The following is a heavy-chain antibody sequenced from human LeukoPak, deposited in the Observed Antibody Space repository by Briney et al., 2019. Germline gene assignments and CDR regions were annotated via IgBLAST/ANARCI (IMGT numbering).Heavy chain of an antibody. Sequence: ASVKVSCKASGYTFTSYDINWVRQAPGQGLEWMGWINPNSGTTGYAQKFQGRVTITRNTSISTAYMELSSLRSEDTAVYYCARVARFYCSGGSCYSDYWGQGTLVTVSS. CDR2: INPNSGTT. D-gene: IGHD2-15*01. V-gene: IGHV1-8*01. J-gene: IGHJ4*02. CDR1: GYTFTSYD. CDR3: ARVARFYCSGGSCYSDY.